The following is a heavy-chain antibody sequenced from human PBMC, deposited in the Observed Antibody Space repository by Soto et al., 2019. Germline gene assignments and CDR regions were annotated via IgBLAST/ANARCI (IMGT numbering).Heavy chain of an antibody. J-gene: IGHJ4*02. D-gene: IGHD2-21*02. CDR3: ARGGGIVVVTAPYDH. V-gene: IGHV1-3*01. CDR1: GYTFTSYA. CDR2: INAGNGNT. Sequence: ASVKVSCKASGYTFTSYAMHWVRQAPGQRLEWMGWINAGNGNTKYSQGFLGRVTMPSDTSTGTVFMELGRLPSDGSAVYYGARGGGIVVVTAPYDHWGQGTLGTLSS.